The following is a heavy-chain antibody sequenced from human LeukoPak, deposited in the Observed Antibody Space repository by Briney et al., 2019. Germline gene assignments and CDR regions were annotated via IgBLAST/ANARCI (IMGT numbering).Heavy chain of an antibody. J-gene: IGHJ4*02. D-gene: IGHD5-12*01. CDR1: GGSISSSSYY. CDR3: ASYERGWLHQN. CDR2: IYYSGST. V-gene: IGHV4-39*01. Sequence: SETLSLTCTVSGGSISSSSYYWGWIRQPPGKGLEWIGSIYYSGSTYYNPSLKSRVTISVDTSKNQFSLKLSSVTAADTAVYYCASYERGWLHQNWGQGTLVTVSS.